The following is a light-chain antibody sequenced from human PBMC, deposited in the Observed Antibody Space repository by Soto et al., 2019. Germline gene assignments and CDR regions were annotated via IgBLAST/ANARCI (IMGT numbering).Light chain of an antibody. CDR2: DAS. J-gene: IGKJ1*01. CDR1: QSVSSS. CDR3: HQYDSSPRT. V-gene: IGKV3D-20*01. Sequence: EIVLTQSPATLSLSPGERATLSCGASQSVSSSLAWYQQKPGLAPRLLTYDASSRATGIPDRFTGRGSGTDFTLTISRLEPGDFAMYYCHQYDSSPRTCGQGTKVEIK.